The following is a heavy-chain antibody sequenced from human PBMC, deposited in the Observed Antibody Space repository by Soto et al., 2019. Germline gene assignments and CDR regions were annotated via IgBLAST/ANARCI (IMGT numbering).Heavy chain of an antibody. CDR1: GFTFSSYA. CDR2: ISGSGGST. V-gene: IGHV3-23*01. CDR3: AKDLYTAMVTFNNYFDY. D-gene: IGHD5-18*01. J-gene: IGHJ4*02. Sequence: GGSRRLSCAASGFTFSSYAMSWVRQAPGKGREWVSAISGSGGSTHYEDSVKGRFTISRDNSKNTLYRQMNSLRAEDTDVYYCAKDLYTAMVTFNNYFDYWGQGTLVTVSS.